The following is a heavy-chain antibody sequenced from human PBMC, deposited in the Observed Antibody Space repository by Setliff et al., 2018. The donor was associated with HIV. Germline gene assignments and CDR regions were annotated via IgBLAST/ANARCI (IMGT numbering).Heavy chain of an antibody. D-gene: IGHD1-26*01. V-gene: IGHV4-34*01. CDR1: GGSFSDYY. CDR3: AIGAEPSWGLNFFDY. J-gene: IGHJ4*02. Sequence: PSETLSLTCAVYGGSFSDYYWSWIRQAPGKGLEWIGEINHSGRTNFNPSLKSQVTISIDTSKQQVSLKLRSVTAADTAVYYCAIGAEPSWGLNFFDYWGQGTRVTVSS. CDR2: INHSGRT.